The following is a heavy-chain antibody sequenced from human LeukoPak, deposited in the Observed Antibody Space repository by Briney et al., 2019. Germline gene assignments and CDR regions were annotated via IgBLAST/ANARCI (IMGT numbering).Heavy chain of an antibody. Sequence: GGSLRLSCAASGFTFSSYAMHWVRQATGEGLGYVSAISSNGGSTYYANSVKGRFTISRDNSKNTLYLQMGSLRAEDMAVYYCARGYYDFWSGYYTIPPYFDYWGQGTLVTVSS. V-gene: IGHV3-64*01. CDR2: ISSNGGST. CDR3: ARGYYDFWSGYYTIPPYFDY. J-gene: IGHJ4*02. D-gene: IGHD3-3*01. CDR1: GFTFSSYA.